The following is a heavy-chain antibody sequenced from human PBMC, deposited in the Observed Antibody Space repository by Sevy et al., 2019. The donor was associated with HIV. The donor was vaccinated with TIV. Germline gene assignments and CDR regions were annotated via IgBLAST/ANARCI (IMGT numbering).Heavy chain of an antibody. Sequence: GGSLRLSCAASGFTVSSTYMSWLRQAPGKGLEWVSIIYSGDSTFYTDSVKGRFTISRDTSKNTMYLQMNTLRAEDTAVYYWARLSVYYYDSSGYYTTGTAFDIWGQGTMVTVSS. J-gene: IGHJ3*02. CDR3: ARLSVYYYDSSGYYTTGTAFDI. CDR1: GFTVSSTY. V-gene: IGHV3-53*01. CDR2: IYSGDST. D-gene: IGHD3-22*01.